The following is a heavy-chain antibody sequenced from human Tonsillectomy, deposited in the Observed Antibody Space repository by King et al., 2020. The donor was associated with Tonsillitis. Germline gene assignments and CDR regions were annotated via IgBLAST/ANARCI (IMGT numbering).Heavy chain of an antibody. CDR3: ANDVRVPWGGGSYDAIDN. D-gene: IGHD2-21*01. V-gene: IGHV3-23*04. CDR1: GFTFSRYA. CDR2: ISGSGGST. Sequence: VQLVESGGGLVQPGGSLRLSCAASGFTFSRYAMSWVRQAPGKGLEWVSGISGSGGSTYYADSVKGRFTISRDNSKNTLYLQMSSLRGDDTALFYCANDVRVPWGGGSYDAIDNWGQGTMVTVSS. J-gene: IGHJ3*02.